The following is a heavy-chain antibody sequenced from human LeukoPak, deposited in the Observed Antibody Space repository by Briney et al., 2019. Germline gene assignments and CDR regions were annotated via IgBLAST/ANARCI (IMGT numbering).Heavy chain of an antibody. Sequence: SETLSLTCAVYGGSFSGYYWSWIRQPPGKGLEWIGEINHSGSTNYNPSLKSRVTMSVDTSKNQFSLKLSSVTAADTAVYYCAREDGTSMDNAFDIWGQGTMVTVSS. D-gene: IGHD5-18*01. J-gene: IGHJ3*02. V-gene: IGHV4-34*01. CDR2: INHSGST. CDR1: GGSFSGYY. CDR3: AREDGTSMDNAFDI.